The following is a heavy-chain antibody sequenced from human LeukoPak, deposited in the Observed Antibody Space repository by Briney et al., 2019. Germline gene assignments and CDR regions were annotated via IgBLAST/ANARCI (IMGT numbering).Heavy chain of an antibody. V-gene: IGHV4-39*07. CDR3: ASAIMAPFDY. D-gene: IGHD3-16*01. CDR2: IYHSGST. CDR1: GGSISSSSYY. Sequence: SETLSLTCTVSGGSISSSSYYWGWIRQPPGKGLEWIGEIYHSGSTNYNPSLRSRVTISVDKSKNQFSLKLSSVTAADTAVYYCASAIMAPFDYWGQGSLVTVSS. J-gene: IGHJ4*02.